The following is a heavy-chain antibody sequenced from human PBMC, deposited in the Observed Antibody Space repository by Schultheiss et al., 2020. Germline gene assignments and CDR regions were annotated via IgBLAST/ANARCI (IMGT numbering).Heavy chain of an antibody. Sequence: SLKISCAASGFTFDDYAMHWVRQAPGKGLEWVSYISSSGSTIYYADSVKGRFTISRDNAKNSLYLQMNSLRAEDTALYYCAKDRRYYGSGSSDAFDIWGQGTMVTVSS. CDR1: GFTFDDYA. CDR3: AKDRRYYGSGSSDAFDI. V-gene: IGHV3-9*01. D-gene: IGHD3-10*01. CDR2: ISSSGSTI. J-gene: IGHJ3*02.